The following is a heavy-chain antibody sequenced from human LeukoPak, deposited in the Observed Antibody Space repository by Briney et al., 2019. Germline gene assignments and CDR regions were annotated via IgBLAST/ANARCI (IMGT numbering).Heavy chain of an antibody. J-gene: IGHJ4*02. CDR2: ISSGSDTI. Sequence: SGGSLRLSCEASGFTFSAYAMTWVRQAPGQGLEWVSYISSGSDTIYYADSVKGRFTISRDNAKNSLYLQMNRLRDEDTAVYYCARAQYCGGDCYWSFDNWGQGTLVTVSS. V-gene: IGHV3-48*02. CDR1: GFTFSAYA. D-gene: IGHD2-21*02. CDR3: ARAQYCGGDCYWSFDN.